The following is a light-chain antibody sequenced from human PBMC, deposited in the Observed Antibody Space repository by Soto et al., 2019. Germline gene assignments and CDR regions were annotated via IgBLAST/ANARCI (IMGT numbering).Light chain of an antibody. CDR2: GAS. J-gene: IGKJ1*01. V-gene: IGKV3-20*01. Sequence: EIVLTQSPCSLSLSPVERATLSGRASQSVSSSYLAWYQQKPGQAPRLLIYGASSRATGIPDRFSGSGSGTDFTLTISRLEPEDFAVYYCQQYGSSPPWTFGQGTKVDIK. CDR3: QQYGSSPPWT. CDR1: QSVSSSY.